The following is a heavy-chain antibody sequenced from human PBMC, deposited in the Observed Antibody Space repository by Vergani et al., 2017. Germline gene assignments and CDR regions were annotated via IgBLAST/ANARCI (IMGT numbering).Heavy chain of an antibody. V-gene: IGHV3-33*01. J-gene: IGHJ3*01. Sequence: QVHLVESGGGVVQPGRSLRLSCAASGFTFGSFGMHWVRQAPGKGLEWVAVIWYDGRNKQYADSVKGRFTVSRDNSQSTLYLQMNSLRAEDTAMYYCAREYSSTSGRAFDFWGQGTNVTVSS. CDR2: IWYDGRNK. CDR1: GFTFGSFG. CDR3: AREYSSTSGRAFDF. D-gene: IGHD2-2*01.